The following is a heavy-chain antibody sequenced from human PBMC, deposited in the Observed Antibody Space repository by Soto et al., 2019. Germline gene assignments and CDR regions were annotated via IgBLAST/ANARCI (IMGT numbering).Heavy chain of an antibody. V-gene: IGHV1-3*01. CDR2: INAGNGDT. CDR3: ARDRGRGILTGGSQYFYYGMDV. Sequence: QVQLEQSGAEVKKPGASVKVSCKASRYTFTSYPIHWLRQAPGQRLEWMGWINAGNGDTKYSQRFQGRVTITRDTSATTTYMELSSLRFEDTAVYYCARDRGRGILTGGSQYFYYGMDVWGQGTTVTVSS. CDR1: RYTFTSYP. J-gene: IGHJ6*02. D-gene: IGHD3-9*01.